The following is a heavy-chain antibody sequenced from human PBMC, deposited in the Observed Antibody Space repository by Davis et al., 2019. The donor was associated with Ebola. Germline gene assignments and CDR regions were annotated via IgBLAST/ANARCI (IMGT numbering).Heavy chain of an antibody. Sequence: SLKISCAASGFTFDDYAMHWVRQAPGKGLEWVSGISWNSGSIGYADSVKGRFTISRDNAKNSLYLQMNSLRAEDTALYYCAKAYRAVALDYWGQGTLVTVSS. J-gene: IGHJ4*02. CDR1: GFTFDDYA. CDR2: ISWNSGSI. V-gene: IGHV3-9*01. CDR3: AKAYRAVALDY. D-gene: IGHD6-19*01.